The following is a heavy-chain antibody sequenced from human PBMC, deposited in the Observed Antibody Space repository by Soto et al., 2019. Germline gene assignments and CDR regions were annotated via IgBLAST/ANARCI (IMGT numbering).Heavy chain of an antibody. CDR2: IIPIFGTA. Sequence: SVKVSCKASGGTFSSYAISWVRQAPGQGLEWMGGIIPIFGTANYAQKFQGRVTITADQSTSAAYMELSSLRAENTAVYYFARAGIVLVPAASRSPAPVLGVWGQGTTVTVSS. J-gene: IGHJ6*02. CDR1: GGTFSSYA. V-gene: IGHV1-69*13. D-gene: IGHD2-2*01. CDR3: ARAGIVLVPAASRSPAPVLGV.